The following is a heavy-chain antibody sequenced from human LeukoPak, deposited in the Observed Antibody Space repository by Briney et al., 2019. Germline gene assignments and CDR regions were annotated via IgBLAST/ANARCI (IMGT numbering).Heavy chain of an antibody. CDR3: VRDNFGDYLPFF. J-gene: IGHJ4*02. CDR2: ISPSSDGI. V-gene: IGHV3-21*01. CDR1: GFSFNTYS. Sequence: GGSLRLSCADSGFSFNTYSMNWVRQAPGKGLEWGSSISPSSDGIFYADSLRGRFTVSRDNAKNLLYLHLNSLRVEDTAVYFCVRDNFGDYLPFFWGQGTLVTVSS. D-gene: IGHD4-17*01.